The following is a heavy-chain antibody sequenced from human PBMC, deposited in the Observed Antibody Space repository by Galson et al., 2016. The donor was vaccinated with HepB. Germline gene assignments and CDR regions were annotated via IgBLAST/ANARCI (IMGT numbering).Heavy chain of an antibody. CDR1: GFTFSRYS. CDR3: AKPRSSGWYEFDY. CDR2: ITGSGDTT. D-gene: IGHD6-13*01. Sequence: SLRLSCAASGFTFSRYSMNWVRQAPGKGLEWVSVITGSGDTTYYAGSVKGRFTISRDNSKNTLFLQMNSLRAEDTAIYYCAKPRSSGWYEFDYWGQGTLVTVSS. V-gene: IGHV3-23*01. J-gene: IGHJ4*02.